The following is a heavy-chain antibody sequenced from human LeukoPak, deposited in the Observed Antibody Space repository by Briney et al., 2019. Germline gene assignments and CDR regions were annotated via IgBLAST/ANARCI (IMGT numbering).Heavy chain of an antibody. D-gene: IGHD4-17*01. CDR3: ASGAGPSDY. V-gene: IGHV4-59*01. Sequence: PSETLSPTCTVSGGSISSYYWSWIRQPPGKGLEWIGYIYYSGSTNYNPSLKSRVTISVDTSKNQFSLKLSSVTAADTAVYYCASGAGPSDYWGQGTLVTVSS. CDR2: IYYSGST. CDR1: GGSISSYY. J-gene: IGHJ4*02.